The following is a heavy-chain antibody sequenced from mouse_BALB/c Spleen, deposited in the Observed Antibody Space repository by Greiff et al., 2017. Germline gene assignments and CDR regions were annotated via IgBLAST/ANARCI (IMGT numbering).Heavy chain of an antibody. CDR3: ARQHYDYEGFAY. V-gene: IGHV5-12-1*01. CDR2: ISSGGGST. J-gene: IGHJ3*01. Sequence: EVNVVESGGGLVKPGGSLKLSCAASGFAFSSYDMSWVRQTPEKRLEWVAYISSGGGSTYYPDTVKGRFTISRDNAKNTLYLQMSSLKSEDTAMYYCARQHYDYEGFAYWGQGTLVTVSA. D-gene: IGHD2-4*01. CDR1: GFAFSSYD.